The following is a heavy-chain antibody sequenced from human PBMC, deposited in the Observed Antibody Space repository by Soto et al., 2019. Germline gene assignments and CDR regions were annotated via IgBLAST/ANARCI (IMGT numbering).Heavy chain of an antibody. CDR2: ISGSGGST. CDR1: GFTFSSYA. CDR3: AKDRAYSSGGSCYFNYYYMDV. J-gene: IGHJ6*03. Sequence: PSGSLRLCCAACGFTFSSYAMSWVRQAPGKGLEWVSAISGSGGSTYYADSVKGRFTISRDNSKNTLYLQMNSLRAEDTAVYYCAKDRAYSSGGSCYFNYYYMDVWGKGTTVTVSS. V-gene: IGHV3-23*01. D-gene: IGHD2-15*01.